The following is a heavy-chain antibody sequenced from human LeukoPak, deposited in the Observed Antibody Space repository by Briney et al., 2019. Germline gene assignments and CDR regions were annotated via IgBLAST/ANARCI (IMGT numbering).Heavy chain of an antibody. Sequence: GESLKISCKGSGYSFTSYWIGWVRQMPGKGLEWMGIIYPGDSDTRYSPSFQGQVTISADKSISTAYLQWSSLKASDTAMYYCARLPRIWSGYHPAGYYYYMDVWGKGTTVTVSS. V-gene: IGHV5-51*01. CDR1: GYSFTSYW. D-gene: IGHD3-3*01. CDR2: IYPGDSDT. J-gene: IGHJ6*03. CDR3: ARLPRIWSGYHPAGYYYYMDV.